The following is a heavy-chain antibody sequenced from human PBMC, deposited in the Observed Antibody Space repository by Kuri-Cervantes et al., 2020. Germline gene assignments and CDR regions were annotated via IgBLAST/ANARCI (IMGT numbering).Heavy chain of an antibody. Sequence: GGSLRLSCAASGFTFDDYGMSWVRQAPGKGLEWVSSISSSSSYIYYADSVKGRFTISRDNAKNSLYLQMNSLRAEDTAVYYCARDWGTFGGVIVPYYYYGMDVWCQGTTVTVSS. CDR2: ISSSSSYI. CDR1: GFTFDDYG. D-gene: IGHD3-16*02. J-gene: IGHJ6*02. V-gene: IGHV3-21*01. CDR3: ARDWGTFGGVIVPYYYYGMDV.